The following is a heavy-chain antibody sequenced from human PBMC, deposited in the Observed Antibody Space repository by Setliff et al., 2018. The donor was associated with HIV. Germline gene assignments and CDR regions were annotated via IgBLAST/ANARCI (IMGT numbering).Heavy chain of an antibody. CDR2: IIVSNGNR. J-gene: IGHJ3*02. Sequence: ASVKVSCKASGYTFTNFGISWVRQALGQGLEWMGWIIVSNGNRNSAQKFEGRVTMTTDRSTNTADLEVRSLRLDDTAVYYCARDSASAVAIADLAALHIWGQGTMVTVSS. V-gene: IGHV1-18*01. CDR3: ARDSASAVAIADLAALHI. D-gene: IGHD2-21*01. CDR1: GYTFTNFG.